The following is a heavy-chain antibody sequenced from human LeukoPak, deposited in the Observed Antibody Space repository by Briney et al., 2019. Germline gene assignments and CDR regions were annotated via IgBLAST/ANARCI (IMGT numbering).Heavy chain of an antibody. D-gene: IGHD2-15*01. Sequence: GGSLRLSCAASGFTFSTFAMTWVRQALGKGLEWVSLISGSGGIIYYADSVNGRFTISRDNSKNTLYLQMHSLRAEDTAVYYCAARPGEVAVPFDYWGQGTLVTVSS. V-gene: IGHV3-23*01. CDR3: AARPGEVAVPFDY. CDR2: ISGSGGII. J-gene: IGHJ4*02. CDR1: GFTFSTFA.